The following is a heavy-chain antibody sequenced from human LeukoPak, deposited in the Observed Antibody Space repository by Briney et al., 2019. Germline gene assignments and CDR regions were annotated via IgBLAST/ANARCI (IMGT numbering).Heavy chain of an antibody. CDR1: GYTFTSYG. CDR3: ARRIIGYCSGGSCYLGAFDI. V-gene: IGHV1-69*06. D-gene: IGHD2-15*01. CDR2: IIPIFGTA. J-gene: IGHJ3*02. Sequence: SVKVSCKASGYTFTSYGISWVRQAPGQGLEWMGGIIPIFGTANYAQKFQGRVTITADKSTSTAYMELSSLRSEDTAVYYCARRIIGYCSGGSCYLGAFDIWGQGTMVTVSS.